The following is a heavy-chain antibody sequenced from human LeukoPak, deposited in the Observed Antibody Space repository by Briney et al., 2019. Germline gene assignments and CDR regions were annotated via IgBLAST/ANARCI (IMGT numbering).Heavy chain of an antibody. D-gene: IGHD5-12*01. Sequence: SGTLSLTCTVSGYSLNSGYFWGWIRPPPGKRLEWIGSIYHSGSTYYSPSLRSRVTISVDTSKNQFSLKLSSVTAADTAMYYCARDLGYSGFDWAPWGQGTLVTVSS. CDR3: ARDLGYSGFDWAP. J-gene: IGHJ5*02. CDR2: IYHSGST. CDR1: GYSLNSGYF. V-gene: IGHV4-38-2*02.